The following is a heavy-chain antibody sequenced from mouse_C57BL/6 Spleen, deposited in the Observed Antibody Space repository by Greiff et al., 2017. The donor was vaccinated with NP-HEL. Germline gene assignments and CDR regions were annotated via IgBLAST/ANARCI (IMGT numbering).Heavy chain of an antibody. D-gene: IGHD2-3*01. CDR2: INPNNGGT. CDR1: GYTFTDYY. J-gene: IGHJ4*01. V-gene: IGHV1-26*01. CDR3: ARFPDGYYRGYYAMDY. Sequence: EVQLQQSGPELVKPGASVKISCKASGYTFTDYYMNWVKQSHGKSLEWIGDINPNNGGTSYNQKFKGKATLTVDKSSSTAYMELRSLTSEDSAVYYCARFPDGYYRGYYAMDYWGQGTSVTVSS.